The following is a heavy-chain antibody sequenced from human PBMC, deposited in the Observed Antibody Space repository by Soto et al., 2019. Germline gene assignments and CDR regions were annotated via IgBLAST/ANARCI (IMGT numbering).Heavy chain of an antibody. V-gene: IGHV4-39*01. CDR1: GGSISNNSYY. D-gene: IGHD4-17*01. CDR3: ARYGDYVRYYFDY. CDR2: IYYGAST. J-gene: IGHJ4*02. Sequence: QLQLQESGPGLVKPSETLSLSCTVSGGSISNNSYYWGWIRQPPGKGLEWIGSIYYGASTYYNPSLKSRVTISVDTSKNQFSLKLSSVAAADTAVYFCARYGDYVRYYFDYWGRGTLVTVSS.